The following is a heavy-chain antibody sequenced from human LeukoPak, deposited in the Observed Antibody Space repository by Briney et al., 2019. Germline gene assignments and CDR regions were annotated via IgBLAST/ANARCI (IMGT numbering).Heavy chain of an antibody. D-gene: IGHD3-10*01. V-gene: IGHV1-8*01. CDR2: MNPNSGNT. Sequence: ASVKVSCKASGYTFTSYDINWVRQATGQGLEWMGWMNPNSGNTGYAQKFQGRVTMTRNTSISTAYMELSSLRSEDTAVYYCARDKYYGSGSYFTFDPWGQGTLVTVSS. CDR1: GYTFTSYD. J-gene: IGHJ5*02. CDR3: ARDKYYGSGSYFTFDP.